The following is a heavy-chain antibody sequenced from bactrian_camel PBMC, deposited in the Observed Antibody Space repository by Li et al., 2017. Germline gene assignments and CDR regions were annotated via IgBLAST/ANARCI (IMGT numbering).Heavy chain of an antibody. CDR1: EASSYAIGIKC. D-gene: IGHD2*01. Sequence: HEQLVESGGGSVQVGGSLTLSCASSEASSYAIGIKCMGWFRQVPGKEREGVAAIYTGDNTTLYVDSVKGRFTISQDNAKNTVYLRMNSLKPEDIAAYWCAARAYPHPKACGGSWDRARSYFTSWGQGTQVTVS. CDR2: IYTGDNTT. CDR3: AARAYPHPKACGGSWDRARSYFTS. J-gene: IGHJ6*01. V-gene: IGHV3S54*01.